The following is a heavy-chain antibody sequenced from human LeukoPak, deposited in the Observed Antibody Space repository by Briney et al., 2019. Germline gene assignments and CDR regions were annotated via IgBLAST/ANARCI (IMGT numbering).Heavy chain of an antibody. D-gene: IGHD2-21*01. CDR2: IYYSGST. Sequence: SETLSLTCTVSGGSISSYYWSWIRQPPGNGLEWIGSIYYSGSTYYNPSLKSRVTISVDTSKNQFSLKLSSVTAADTAVYYCAREVKAVPDYYYYGMDVWGQGTTVTVSS. CDR1: GGSISSYY. J-gene: IGHJ6*02. V-gene: IGHV4-39*07. CDR3: AREVKAVPDYYYYGMDV.